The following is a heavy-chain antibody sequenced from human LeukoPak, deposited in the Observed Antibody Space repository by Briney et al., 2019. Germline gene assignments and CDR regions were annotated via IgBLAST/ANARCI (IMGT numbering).Heavy chain of an antibody. D-gene: IGHD5-18*01. CDR1: GFTFSNYA. CDR2: MSATGGTA. Sequence: GGSLRLSGAASGFTFSNYAMSWVRQAPGKGLEWVSTMSATGGTAFYADSVKGRFTISRGQSKATLFLRMTSLRGEDTAVYYCAKDGALLQIYPTYFDFWGQGTLVSVSS. CDR3: AKDGALLQIYPTYFDF. V-gene: IGHV3-23*01. J-gene: IGHJ4*02.